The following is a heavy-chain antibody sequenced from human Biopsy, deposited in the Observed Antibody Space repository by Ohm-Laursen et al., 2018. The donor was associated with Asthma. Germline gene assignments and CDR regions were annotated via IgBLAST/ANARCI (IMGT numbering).Heavy chain of an antibody. Sequence: SDTLSLTCSLSSGSGGYMRSGNYYWGWIRQPPGKGLEWIGSIYYSGTTYYNPSLECRVTVSADTSKNRFSLKLTSVTAADTAVYYCVRGSSSWHHGPFHYYYGLDVWGQGTTATVSS. CDR3: VRGSSSWHHGPFHYYYGLDV. V-gene: IGHV4-39*01. CDR1: SGSGGYMRSGNYY. CDR2: IYYSGTT. J-gene: IGHJ6*02. D-gene: IGHD6-13*01.